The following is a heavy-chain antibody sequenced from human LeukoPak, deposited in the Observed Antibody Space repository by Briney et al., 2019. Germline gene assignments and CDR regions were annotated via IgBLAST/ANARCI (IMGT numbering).Heavy chain of an antibody. CDR3: RLGWPLAGTDY. D-gene: IGHD2-21*01. Sequence: PSETLSLTCDVYGGSFSGYYWIWIRQPPGKGLEWIGEINHSGSTNYNPSLKSRVTISVDTSKNQFSLKLSSVTAADTAVYYCRLGWPLAGTDYWGQGTLVTVSS. CDR2: INHSGST. V-gene: IGHV4-34*01. J-gene: IGHJ4*02. CDR1: GGSFSGYY.